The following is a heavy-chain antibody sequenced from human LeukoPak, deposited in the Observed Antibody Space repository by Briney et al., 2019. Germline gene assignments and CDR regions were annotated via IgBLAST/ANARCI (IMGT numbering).Heavy chain of an antibody. Sequence: PGGSLRLSCAASGFTFSSYAMSWVRQAPGKGLEWVSAISGSGGSTYYADSVKGRFTISRDNSKNTLYLQMNSLRAEDTAVYYCAKDIPLRYFDWSPKADYWGQGTLVTVSS. CDR1: GFTFSSYA. J-gene: IGHJ4*02. CDR3: AKDIPLRYFDWSPKADY. CDR2: ISGSGGST. D-gene: IGHD3-9*01. V-gene: IGHV3-23*01.